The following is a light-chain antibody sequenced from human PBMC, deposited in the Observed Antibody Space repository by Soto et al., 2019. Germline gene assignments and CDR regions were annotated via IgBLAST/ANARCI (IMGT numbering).Light chain of an antibody. V-gene: IGLV2-11*01. Sequence: QSVLPQPRSVSGSPGQSVTISCTGTSSDVGGYNYVSWYQQHPGKAPKLMIYDVSKRPSGVPDRFSGSKSGNTASLTISGLQAEDEADYYCCSYAGSYTYNYVFGTGTKLTVL. CDR3: CSYAGSYTYNYV. CDR2: DVS. CDR1: SSDVGGYNY. J-gene: IGLJ1*01.